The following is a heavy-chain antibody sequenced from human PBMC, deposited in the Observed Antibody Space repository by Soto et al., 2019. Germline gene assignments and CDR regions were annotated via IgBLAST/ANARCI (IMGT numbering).Heavy chain of an antibody. V-gene: IGHV1-69*02. CDR2: IIPILGIA. J-gene: IGHJ3*02. CDR3: ARSDYGDDVNACDS. CDR1: GGTFSSYT. D-gene: IGHD4-17*01. Sequence: QVQLVQSGAEVKKPGSSVKVSCKASGGTFSSYTISWVRQAPGQGLEWMGRIIPILGIANYAQMFQGRVTITADKSTSPAYMELSSLRAEDTAGYYCARSDYGDDVNACDSWGQGTKVTVSS.